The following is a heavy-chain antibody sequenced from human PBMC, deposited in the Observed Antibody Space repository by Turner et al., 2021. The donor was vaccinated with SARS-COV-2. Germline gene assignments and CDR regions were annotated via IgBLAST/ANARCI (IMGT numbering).Heavy chain of an antibody. Sequence: QVQLVQSGAEVKKPGASVKVSCKVSGYTLTELSMHWVRQAPGTVLEWMVGFDPEDGETTYAQKFQGRVTMTEDTSTDTAYMELSSLRSEDTAVYYCATCRDGYNWGAFHIWGQGTMVTVSS. CDR2: FDPEDGET. CDR3: ATCRDGYNWGAFHI. D-gene: IGHD5-12*01. CDR1: GYTLTELS. V-gene: IGHV1-24*01. J-gene: IGHJ3*02.